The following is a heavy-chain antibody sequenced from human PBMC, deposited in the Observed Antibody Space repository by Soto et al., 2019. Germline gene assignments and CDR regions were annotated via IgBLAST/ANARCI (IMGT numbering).Heavy chain of an antibody. Sequence: SVKVSCKASGYTCIIYSVTCVVQSALRCREWMGCTSAYNGNTNYAQKLQGRVTMTTDTSTSTVYMELKSLKSDDTAVYFCARGPHFYESGNPSWSTTDWGQGTLVTVSS. D-gene: IGHD3-10*01. CDR2: TSAYNGNT. CDR3: ARGPHFYESGNPSWSTTD. V-gene: IGHV1-18*04. CDR1: GYTCIIYS. J-gene: IGHJ4*02.